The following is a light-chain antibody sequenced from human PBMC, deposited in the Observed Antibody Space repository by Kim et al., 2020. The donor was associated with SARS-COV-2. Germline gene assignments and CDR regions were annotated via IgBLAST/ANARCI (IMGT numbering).Light chain of an antibody. Sequence: DFQMTQSPSTLSASVGDRVTFTCRASQSINGWLAWYQQKPGTAPKLLIYHASSLQSGVPFRFSGSASGTEFTLTISSLQPDDVATYYCHHLGTFGQGTKVDIK. J-gene: IGKJ1*01. CDR3: HHLGT. CDR1: QSINGW. V-gene: IGKV1-5*01. CDR2: HAS.